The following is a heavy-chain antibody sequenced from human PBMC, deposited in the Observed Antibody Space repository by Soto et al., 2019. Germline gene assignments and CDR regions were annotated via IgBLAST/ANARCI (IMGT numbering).Heavy chain of an antibody. CDR2: ISSSSSTI. Sequence: GGSLRLSCAASGFTFSSYSMNWVRQAPGKGLEWVSYISSSSSTIYYAASVKGRFTISRDNAKNSLYLQMNSLRAEDTAVYYCARESSDNNYDILTGYSRVHSFDYWGQGTLVTVSS. V-gene: IGHV3-48*01. J-gene: IGHJ4*02. CDR1: GFTFSSYS. CDR3: ARESSDNNYDILTGYSRVHSFDY. D-gene: IGHD3-9*01.